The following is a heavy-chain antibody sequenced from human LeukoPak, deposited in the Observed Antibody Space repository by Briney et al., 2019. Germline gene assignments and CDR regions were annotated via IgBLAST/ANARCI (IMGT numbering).Heavy chain of an antibody. CDR3: ARRYCSSTSCFYYFGY. CDR1: GGFISSYY. CDR2: IYYSGST. J-gene: IGHJ4*02. D-gene: IGHD2-2*01. V-gene: IGHV4-59*01. Sequence: SETLSLTCTVSGGFISSYYWSWIRQPPGKGLEWIGYIYYSGSTNYNPSLKSRVTISVDTSKNQFSLKLSSVTAADTAVYYCARRYCSSTSCFYYFGYWGQGTLVTVSS.